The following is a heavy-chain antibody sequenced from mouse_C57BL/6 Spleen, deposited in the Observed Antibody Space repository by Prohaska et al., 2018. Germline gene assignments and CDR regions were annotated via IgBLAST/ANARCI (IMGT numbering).Heavy chain of an antibody. J-gene: IGHJ2*01. CDR3: AREGGFP. CDR2: INPSKGGT. V-gene: IGHV1-53*01. Sequence: RPGQGLEWIGNINPSKGGTNYNEKFKSKATLTVDKSSSTAYMQLSSLTSEDSAVYYCAREGGFPWGQGTTLTVSS.